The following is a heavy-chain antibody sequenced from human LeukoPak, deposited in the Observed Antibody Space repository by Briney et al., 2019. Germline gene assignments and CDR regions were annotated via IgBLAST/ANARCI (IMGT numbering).Heavy chain of an antibody. CDR3: ARGRWDYDFWSGYYTIDH. Sequence: SVKVSCKASGGTFSSYTISWVRQAPGQGLEWMGRIIPILGIANYAQKFQGRVTITADKSTSTAYMELSSLRSEDSAVYYCARGRWDYDFWSGYYTIDHWGQGTLVTVSS. J-gene: IGHJ4*02. D-gene: IGHD3-3*01. V-gene: IGHV1-69*02. CDR1: GGTFSSYT. CDR2: IIPILGIA.